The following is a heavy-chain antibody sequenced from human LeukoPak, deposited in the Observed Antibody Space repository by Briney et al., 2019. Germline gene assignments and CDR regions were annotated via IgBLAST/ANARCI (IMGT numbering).Heavy chain of an antibody. D-gene: IGHD2-2*01. CDR2: IIPIFGTA. CDR3: ARGPPAPATFLPNYGMDV. CDR1: GQSLTGYF. V-gene: IGHV1-69*13. J-gene: IGHJ6*02. Sequence: SVKVSCKASGQSLTGYFIHWVRQAPGQGLEWMGGIIPIFGTANYAQKFQGRVTITADESTSTAYMELSSLRSKDTAVYYCARGPPAPATFLPNYGMDVWGQGTTVTVSS.